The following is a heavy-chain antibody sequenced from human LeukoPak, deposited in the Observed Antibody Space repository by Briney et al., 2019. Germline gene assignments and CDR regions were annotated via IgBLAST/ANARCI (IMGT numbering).Heavy chain of an antibody. V-gene: IGHV1-8*01. D-gene: IGHD5-12*01. CDR3: ARRTPYSGYEKNFDY. Sequence: GASVKVSCKSSGYTFTSYDINWVRQATGQGLEWMGWMNANSGNTGYAHKFQGRVTMTRTTSIHTAYLELSSLRSEDTAVYYCARRTPYSGYEKNFDYWGQGTLVTVSS. J-gene: IGHJ4*02. CDR2: MNANSGNT. CDR1: GYTFTSYD.